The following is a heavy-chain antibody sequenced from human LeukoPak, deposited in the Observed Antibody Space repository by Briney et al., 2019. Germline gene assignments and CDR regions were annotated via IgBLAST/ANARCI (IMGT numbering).Heavy chain of an antibody. J-gene: IGHJ6*02. V-gene: IGHV3-11*04. Sequence: GGSLRLSCAASGFTFSDYYMNWIRQAPGKGLEWVSYISSSGSTIYYADSVKGRFTISRDNSKNTLYLQMNSLRAEDTAVYYCAKDQDSSSWYQYYYYYGMDVWGQGTTVTVSS. D-gene: IGHD6-13*01. CDR1: GFTFSDYY. CDR3: AKDQDSSSWYQYYYYYGMDV. CDR2: ISSSGSTI.